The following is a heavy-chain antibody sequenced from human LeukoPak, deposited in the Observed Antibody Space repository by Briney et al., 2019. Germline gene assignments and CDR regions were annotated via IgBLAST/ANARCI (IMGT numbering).Heavy chain of an antibody. CDR3: AKDGGWEVRGVTPSFDY. D-gene: IGHD3-10*01. Sequence: PGGSLRLSCAASGFTFSSYAMSWVRQAPGKGLEWVSAISGSGGSTYYADSVKGRFTISRDNSKNTLYLQMNSLRAEDTAVYYCAKDGGWEVRGVTPSFDYWGQGTLVTVSS. J-gene: IGHJ4*02. CDR1: GFTFSSYA. CDR2: ISGSGGST. V-gene: IGHV3-23*01.